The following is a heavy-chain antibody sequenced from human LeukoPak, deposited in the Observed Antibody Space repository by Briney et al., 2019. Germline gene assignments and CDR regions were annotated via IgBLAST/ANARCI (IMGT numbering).Heavy chain of an antibody. Sequence: SVKVSCKASGGTFSSYAISWVRQAPGQGLEWMGGIIPIFGTANYAQKFHGRVTITADESTSTAYMELSSLRSEDTAVYYCASTGGRGYYDSSGYLSLFDYWGQGTLVTVSS. J-gene: IGHJ4*02. V-gene: IGHV1-69*01. CDR1: GGTFSSYA. D-gene: IGHD3-22*01. CDR3: ASTGGRGYYDSSGYLSLFDY. CDR2: IIPIFGTA.